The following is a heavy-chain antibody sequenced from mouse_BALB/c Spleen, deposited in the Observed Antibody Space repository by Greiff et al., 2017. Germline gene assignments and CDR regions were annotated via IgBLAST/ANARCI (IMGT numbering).Heavy chain of an antibody. CDR1: GYAFTNYL. V-gene: IGHV1-54*01. D-gene: IGHD2-4*01. Sequence: VKLQESGAELVRPGTSVKVSCKASGYAFTNYLIEWVKQRPGQGLEWIGVINPGSGGTNYNEKFKGKATLTADKSSSTAYMQLSSLTSDDSAVYYCARGGLRRDYAMDYWGQGTSVTVSS. J-gene: IGHJ4*01. CDR2: INPGSGGT. CDR3: ARGGLRRDYAMDY.